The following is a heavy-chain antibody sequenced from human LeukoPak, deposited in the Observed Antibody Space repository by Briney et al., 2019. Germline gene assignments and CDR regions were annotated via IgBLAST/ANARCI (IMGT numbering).Heavy chain of an antibody. CDR1: GFTFSSYA. V-gene: IGHV3-23*01. CDR3: VRADNGFDH. D-gene: IGHD1-14*01. CDR2: ISGSGGST. J-gene: IGHJ4*02. Sequence: GGSLRLSCAASGFTFSSYAMSWVRQAPGKGLEWVSAISGSGGSTYYADSVKGRFTISRDISKNTLYLQMSRLRSDDTAVYFCVRADNGFDHWGQGALVTVSS.